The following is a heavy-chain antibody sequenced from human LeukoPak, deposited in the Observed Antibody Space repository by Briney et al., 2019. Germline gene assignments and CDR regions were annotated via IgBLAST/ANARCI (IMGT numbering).Heavy chain of an antibody. CDR1: GFTFSSYA. D-gene: IGHD3-22*01. J-gene: IGHJ4*02. CDR2: MSYDGSNK. Sequence: GRSLRLSCAASGFTFSSYAMHWVRQAPGKGLEWVAVMSYDGSNKYYADSVKGRFTISRDNSKNTLYLQMNSLRAEDTAVYYCARDLSYYYDSSGYSNPAGWWGQGTLVTVSS. CDR3: ARDLSYYYDSSGYSNPAGW. V-gene: IGHV3-30-3*01.